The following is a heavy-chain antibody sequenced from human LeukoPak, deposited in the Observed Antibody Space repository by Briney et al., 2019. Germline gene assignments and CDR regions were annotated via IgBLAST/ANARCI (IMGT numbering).Heavy chain of an antibody. Sequence: PSETLSLTCAVYGGSFSGYYWSWIRQPPGKGLEWIGYIYYSGSTNYNPSLKSRVTISVDTSKNQFSLKLSSVTAADTAVYYCAGGIVATICDYWGQGTLVTVSS. V-gene: IGHV4-59*01. J-gene: IGHJ4*02. CDR1: GGSFSGYY. D-gene: IGHD5-12*01. CDR2: IYYSGST. CDR3: AGGIVATICDY.